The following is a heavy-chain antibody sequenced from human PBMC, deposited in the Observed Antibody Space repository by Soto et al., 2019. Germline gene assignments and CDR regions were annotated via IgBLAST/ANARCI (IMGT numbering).Heavy chain of an antibody. D-gene: IGHD2-2*01. CDR1: GGSIISSSYY. Sequence: SETLSLTCTVSGGSIISSSYYWGWIRQPPGKGLEWIGSIFYSGSTYYNPSLKSRVTISVDTSKNQFSLKLSSVTAADTAVYYCARVPDYWGQGILVTVSS. J-gene: IGHJ4*02. CDR2: IFYSGST. CDR3: ARVPDY. V-gene: IGHV4-39*07.